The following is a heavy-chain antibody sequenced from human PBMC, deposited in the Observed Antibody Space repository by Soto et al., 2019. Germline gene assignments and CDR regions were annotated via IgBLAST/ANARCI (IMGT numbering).Heavy chain of an antibody. V-gene: IGHV1-2*02. CDR2: INPNSGGT. D-gene: IGHD2-2*01. CDR1: GYTFTGYY. Sequence: ASVKVSCKASGYTFTGYYMHWVRQAPGQGLEWMGWINPNSGGTNYAQKFQGRVTMTRDTSISTAYMELSRLRSDDTAVYYCARGMNRFGSSTICCDYWGQGTIGIV. J-gene: IGHJ4*02. CDR3: ARGMNRFGSSTICCDY.